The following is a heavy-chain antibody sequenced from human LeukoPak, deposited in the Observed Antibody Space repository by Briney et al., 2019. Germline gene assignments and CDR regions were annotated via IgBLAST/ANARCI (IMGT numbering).Heavy chain of an antibody. CDR3: ARVSGYDGTDFDY. CDR2: IYYSGST. CDR1: GGSISSYY. J-gene: IGHJ4*02. V-gene: IGHV4-59*08. Sequence: SETLSLTCTVSGGSISSYYWSGIRQPPGKGLEWIGYIYYSGSTNYNPSLKSRVTISVDTSKNQFSLKLSSVTAADTAVYYCARVSGYDGTDFDYWGQGTLVTVSS. D-gene: IGHD5-12*01.